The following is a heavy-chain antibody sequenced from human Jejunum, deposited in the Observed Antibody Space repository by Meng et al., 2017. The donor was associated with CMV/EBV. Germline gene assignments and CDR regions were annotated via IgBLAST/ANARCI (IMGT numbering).Heavy chain of an antibody. D-gene: IGHD1-26*01. J-gene: IGHJ5*02. V-gene: IGHV4-4*07. CDR3: ARESGSYYWFDP. CDR1: AGSISGYY. Sequence: QGHCQESGPGLGKSSETLSLSCFVSAGSISGYYWSWIRQPAGKGLEWIGRIYTSGSTHYNPSLKSRLTMSVDLSNNQISLKLRSVTAADTAVYYCARESGSYYWFDPWGQGTLVTVSS. CDR2: IYTSGST.